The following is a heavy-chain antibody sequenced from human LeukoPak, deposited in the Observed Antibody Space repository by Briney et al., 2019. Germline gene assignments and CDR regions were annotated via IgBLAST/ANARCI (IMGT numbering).Heavy chain of an antibody. V-gene: IGHV3-66*01. CDR1: GFTVSSTY. J-gene: IGHJ4*02. Sequence: GGSLRLSCAASGFTVSSTYLTWVRQAPGKGLEWLSVIYSGGCTYYADSVKGRFFISRDISENMVYLQMNSLSVEDTAVYFCARGRPAHYFDSWGPGTLVTVS. CDR3: ARGRPAHYFDS. CDR2: IYSGGCT. D-gene: IGHD6-6*01.